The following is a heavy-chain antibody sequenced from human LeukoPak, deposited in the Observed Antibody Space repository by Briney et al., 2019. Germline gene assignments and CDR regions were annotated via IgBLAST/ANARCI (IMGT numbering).Heavy chain of an antibody. Sequence: PSGTLSLTCAVSGGSISSSNWWSWVRQPPGKGLEWIGEIYHSGSTNYNPSLKSRVTISVDTSKNQFSLKLSSVTAADTAVYYCARIRPQHIVVVTASFDYWGQGTLVTVSS. V-gene: IGHV4-4*02. CDR2: IYHSGST. CDR1: GGSISSSNW. D-gene: IGHD2-21*02. CDR3: ARIRPQHIVVVTASFDY. J-gene: IGHJ4*02.